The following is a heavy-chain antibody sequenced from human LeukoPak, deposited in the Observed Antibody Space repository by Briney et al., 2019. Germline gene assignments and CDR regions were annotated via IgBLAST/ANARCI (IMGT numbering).Heavy chain of an antibody. Sequence: SETLSLTCTVSGGPISNYYWSWIRQPPGKGLEWIGYMFYSGSTSYNPSLESRVSMSVDTSKSHFSLKLSSVTAADTAIYYCARVAGGWYPDFWGQGTLVTVSS. CDR3: ARVAGGWYPDF. J-gene: IGHJ4*02. V-gene: IGHV4-59*01. CDR1: GGPISNYY. CDR2: MFYSGST. D-gene: IGHD6-19*01.